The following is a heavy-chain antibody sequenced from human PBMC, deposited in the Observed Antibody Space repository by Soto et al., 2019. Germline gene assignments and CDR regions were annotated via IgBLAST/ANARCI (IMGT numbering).Heavy chain of an antibody. CDR1: GRIFSSFP. D-gene: IGHD1-1*01. V-gene: IGHV1-69*06. CDR2: VISASGSV. Sequence: QVQVVQSGAEVKKPGSSVKISCKASGRIFSSFPTSWVRQVPGQGLEWMGGVISASGSVTYAPKFLGRVTMTAVNSAGIGYMELTSLTSEDTAIYYCARVGSRDAYNYVLDQWGPGTMVTVSS. J-gene: IGHJ1*01. CDR3: ARVGSRDAYNYVLDQ.